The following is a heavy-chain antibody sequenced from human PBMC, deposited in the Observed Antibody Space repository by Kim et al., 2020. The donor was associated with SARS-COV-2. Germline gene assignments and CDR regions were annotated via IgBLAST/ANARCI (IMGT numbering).Heavy chain of an antibody. CDR1: GYTLTDLP. CDR3: ATGVRRYTTSWYERVPIDS. D-gene: IGHD5-12*01. Sequence: ASVKVSCKVSGYTLTDLPVHWVRQAPGRGLEWMGSFDPEEDETIYAQSFQGRVAMTEDASTDTAYMELSRLRSEDTAVYFCATGVRRYTTSWYERVPIDSWGQGTLVTVSS. J-gene: IGHJ4*02. V-gene: IGHV1-24*01. CDR2: FDPEEDET.